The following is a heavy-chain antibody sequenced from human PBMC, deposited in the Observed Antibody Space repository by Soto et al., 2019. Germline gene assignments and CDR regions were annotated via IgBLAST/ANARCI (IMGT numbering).Heavy chain of an antibody. J-gene: IGHJ6*02. CDR2: IYPGDSITKYDSNT. Sequence: GESLKISCRGSGYDFTRYWIGWVRQMPGEGLEWVAIIYPGDSITKYDSNTRYSPSFQGQVTISADKSISTAYLHWSSLKASDTAMYYCARQASTIFGVVKDYYYYYGMDVWGQGTTVTVSS. CDR3: ARQASTIFGVVKDYYYYYGMDV. V-gene: IGHV5-51*01. CDR1: GYDFTRYW. D-gene: IGHD3-3*01.